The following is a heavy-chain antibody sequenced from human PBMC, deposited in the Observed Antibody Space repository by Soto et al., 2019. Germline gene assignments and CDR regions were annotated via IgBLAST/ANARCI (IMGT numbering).Heavy chain of an antibody. CDR1: GYTFTSYD. CDR3: ARRAAAGTYYYYYYGMDV. D-gene: IGHD6-13*01. V-gene: IGHV1-8*01. J-gene: IGHJ6*02. Sequence: ASVKVSCKASGYTFTSYDINWVRQATGQGLEWMGWMNPNSGNTGYAQKFQGRVTMTRNTSISTAYMELSSLRSEDTAVYYCARRAAAGTYYYYYYGMDVWGQGTTVTVSS. CDR2: MNPNSGNT.